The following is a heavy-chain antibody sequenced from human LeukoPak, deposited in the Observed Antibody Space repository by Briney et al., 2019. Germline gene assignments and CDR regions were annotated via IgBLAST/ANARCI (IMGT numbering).Heavy chain of an antibody. CDR1: GGSISSGDYY. J-gene: IGHJ4*02. D-gene: IGHD2-2*01. CDR2: IYYSGST. V-gene: IGHV4-30-4*08. CDR3: ARDQVIVPADDY. Sequence: PSQTLSLTCTVSGGSISSGDYYWSWIRQPPGKGLEWIGYIYYSGSTYYNPSLKSRVTISVDTSKNQFSLKLSSVTAADTAVYYCARDQVIVPADDYWGQGTLVTVSS.